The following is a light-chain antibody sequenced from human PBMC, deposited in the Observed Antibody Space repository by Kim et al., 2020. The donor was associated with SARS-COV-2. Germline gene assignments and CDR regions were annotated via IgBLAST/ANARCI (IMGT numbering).Light chain of an antibody. CDR3: CSYAGTATWYV. CDR2: EAS. CDR1: NRDIGSYNF. V-gene: IGLV2-23*01. Sequence: QSALTQPASVSGSPGQSITISCTGSNRDIGSYNFVSWYQQLPGKAPQLILFEASKRPSGVSNRFSGSKSGTTASLTISGLQPEDEADYFCCSYAGTATWYVFGSGTKVTVL. J-gene: IGLJ1*01.